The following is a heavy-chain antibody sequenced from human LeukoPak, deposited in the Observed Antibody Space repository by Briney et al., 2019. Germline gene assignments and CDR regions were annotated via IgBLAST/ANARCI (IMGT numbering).Heavy chain of an antibody. Sequence: ASVKVSCKPSGYTFTSFGISWVRQAPGQGLEWMGWISAYNGNTNYAQKLQGRVTMTTDTSTSTAYMELRSLRSDDTAVYYCARSLGGDFHFDYWGQGTLVTVSS. D-gene: IGHD2-21*02. CDR1: GYTFTSFG. J-gene: IGHJ4*02. V-gene: IGHV1-18*04. CDR2: ISAYNGNT. CDR3: ARSLGGDFHFDY.